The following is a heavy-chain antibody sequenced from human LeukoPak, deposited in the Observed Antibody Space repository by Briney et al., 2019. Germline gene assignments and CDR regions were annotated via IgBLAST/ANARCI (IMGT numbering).Heavy chain of an antibody. J-gene: IGHJ4*02. D-gene: IGHD3-22*01. CDR2: IYYSGST. CDR1: GGSISSGDYY. Sequence: PSETLSLTCTVSGGSISSGDYYWSWIRQPSGKGLEWIGYIYYSGSTYYNPSLKSRVTISVDTSKNQFSLKLSSVTAADTAVYYCARAGRGHYYDSSGRRITFDYWGQGTLVTVSS. CDR3: ARAGRGHYYDSSGRRITFDY. V-gene: IGHV4-30-4*01.